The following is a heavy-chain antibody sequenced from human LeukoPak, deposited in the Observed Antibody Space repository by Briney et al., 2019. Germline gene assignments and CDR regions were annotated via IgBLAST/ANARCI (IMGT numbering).Heavy chain of an antibody. CDR2: INHSGST. CDR1: GGSFSGYY. Sequence: PSETLSLTCAVYGGSFSGYYWSWIRQPPGKGLEWIGEINHSGSTNYNPSLKSRVTISVDTSKNQFSLKLSSVTAEDTAVYYCARGGYYYDSSGYYFHYWGQGTLVTVSS. CDR3: ARGGYYYDSSGYYFHY. J-gene: IGHJ4*02. V-gene: IGHV4-34*01. D-gene: IGHD3-22*01.